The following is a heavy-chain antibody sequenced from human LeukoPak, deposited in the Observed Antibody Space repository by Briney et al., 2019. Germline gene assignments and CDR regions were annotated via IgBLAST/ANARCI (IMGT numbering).Heavy chain of an antibody. Sequence: GGSLRLSCAAPGFTFSSYSMNWVRQAPGKGLEWVSSISSSSSYIYYADSVKGRFTISRDNAKNSLYLQMNSLRAEDTAVYYCARDMTMTQMGYWGQGTLVTVSS. J-gene: IGHJ4*02. V-gene: IGHV3-21*01. CDR3: ARDMTMTQMGY. D-gene: IGHD3-22*01. CDR1: GFTFSSYS. CDR2: ISSSSSYI.